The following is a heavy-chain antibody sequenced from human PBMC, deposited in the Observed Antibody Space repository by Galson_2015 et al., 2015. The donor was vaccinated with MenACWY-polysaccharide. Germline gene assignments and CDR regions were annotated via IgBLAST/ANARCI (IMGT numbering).Heavy chain of an antibody. CDR2: ISSSGGNT. J-gene: IGHJ3*02. CDR3: ARQTARRYSAALDI. D-gene: IGHD1-14*01. CDR1: GFTFSTYA. V-gene: IGHV3-23*01. Sequence: SLRLSCAASGFTFSTYAMNWVRQAPGKGLEWVSTISSSGGNTYYADSVKGRFTISRDNSKNTLYLQMNSLRAEDTAVCYCARQTARRYSAALDIWGQGTMVTVSS.